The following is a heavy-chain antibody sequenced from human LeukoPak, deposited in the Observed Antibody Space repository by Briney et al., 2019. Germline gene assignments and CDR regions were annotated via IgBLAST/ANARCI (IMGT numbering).Heavy chain of an antibody. Sequence: GASVKVSCKASGFTFTSSAMQWVRQARGQRLEWIGWIVVGSGNTNYAQKFQERVTITRDMSTSTAYMELSSLRSEDTAVYYCAGGSILTGYYRSYNGMDVWGQGTTVTVSS. J-gene: IGHJ6*02. CDR3: AGGSILTGYYRSYNGMDV. D-gene: IGHD3-9*01. V-gene: IGHV1-58*02. CDR1: GFTFTSSA. CDR2: IVVGSGNT.